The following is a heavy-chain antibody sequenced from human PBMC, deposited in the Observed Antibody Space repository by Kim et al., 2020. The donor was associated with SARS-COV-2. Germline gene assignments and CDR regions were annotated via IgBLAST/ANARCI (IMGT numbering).Heavy chain of an antibody. V-gene: IGHV4-59*01. D-gene: IGHD3-3*01. CDR3: ARASRSTIFGVVTAPGAFDI. CDR2: IYYSGST. J-gene: IGHJ3*02. CDR1: GGSISSYY. Sequence: SETLSLTCTVSGGSISSYYWSWIRQPPGKGLEWIGYIYYSGSTNYNPSLKSRVTISVDTSKNQFSLKLSSVTAADTAVYYCARASRSTIFGVVTAPGAFDICGQGTMVTVSS.